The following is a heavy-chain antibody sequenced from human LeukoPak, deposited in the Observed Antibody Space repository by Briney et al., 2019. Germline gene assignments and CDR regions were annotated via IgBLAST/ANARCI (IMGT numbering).Heavy chain of an antibody. J-gene: IGHJ5*02. CDR2: IIPIFGTA. CDR1: GGTFSSYA. D-gene: IGHD2-15*01. V-gene: IGHV1-69*13. CDR3: ARDIVVVVAATQGYWFDP. Sequence: ASVKVSCKASGGTFSSYAISWVRQAPGQGLEWMGGIIPIFGTANYAQKFQGRVTITADESTSTAYMELSSLRSEDTAVYYCARDIVVVVAATQGYWFDPWGQGTLVTVSS.